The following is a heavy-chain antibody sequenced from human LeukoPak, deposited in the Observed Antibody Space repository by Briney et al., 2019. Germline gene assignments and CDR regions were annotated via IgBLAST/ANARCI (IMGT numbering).Heavy chain of an antibody. CDR2: IYYSGST. V-gene: IGHV4-59*08. Sequence: SETLSLTRTVSGGSISSYYWSRIRQPPGKGLEWIGYIYYSGSTNYNPSLKSRVTISVDTSKNQFSLKLSSVTAADTAVYYCARQVFDEDAFDIWGQGTMVTVSS. CDR3: ARQVFDEDAFDI. J-gene: IGHJ3*02. CDR1: GGSISSYY.